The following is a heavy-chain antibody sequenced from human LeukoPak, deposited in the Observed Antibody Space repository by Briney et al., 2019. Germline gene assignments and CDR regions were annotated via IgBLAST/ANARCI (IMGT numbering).Heavy chain of an antibody. CDR2: IKQDGSEK. D-gene: IGHD3-22*01. V-gene: IGHV3-7*03. CDR3: AKSVRRSGYEGFDY. Sequence: PGGSLRLSCAASGFTFSSYWMSWVRQAPGKGLEWVATIKQDGSEKYYVDSGKGRFTISRDNAKNSHYLQMNSLRAEDTAVYYCAKSVRRSGYEGFDYWGQGTLVTVSS. CDR1: GFTFSSYW. J-gene: IGHJ4*02.